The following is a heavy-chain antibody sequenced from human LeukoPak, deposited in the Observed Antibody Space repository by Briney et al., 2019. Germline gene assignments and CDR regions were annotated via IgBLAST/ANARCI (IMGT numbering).Heavy chain of an antibody. V-gene: IGHV4-59*08. CDR3: ARHSAHYGGNSGHAFDI. CDR2: IYYGGST. J-gene: IGHJ3*02. Sequence: SETLSLTCTVSGGSISSYYWSWIRPPPGKGLEWIGYIYYGGSTNYNPSLKSRVTISVDTSKNQFSLKLSSVTAADTAVYYCARHSAHYGGNSGHAFDIWGQGTMVTVSS. CDR1: GGSISSYY. D-gene: IGHD4-23*01.